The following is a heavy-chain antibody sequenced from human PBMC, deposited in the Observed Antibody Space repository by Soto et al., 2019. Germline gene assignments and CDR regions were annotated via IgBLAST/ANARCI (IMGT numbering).Heavy chain of an antibody. CDR3: GRLWVSSSGFDVSDY. Sequence: PSETRSLTWAVYGGSFSSYCWSWSRQPPGKGLEWIGEINHSGGTSYNPSLKSRVSISVDTSKNQFSLKVTSVTAADTAVYFCGRLWVSSSGFDVSDYWGPGSQVTVSS. CDR2: INHSGGT. V-gene: IGHV4-34*01. D-gene: IGHD6-19*01. J-gene: IGHJ4*02. CDR1: GGSFSSYC.